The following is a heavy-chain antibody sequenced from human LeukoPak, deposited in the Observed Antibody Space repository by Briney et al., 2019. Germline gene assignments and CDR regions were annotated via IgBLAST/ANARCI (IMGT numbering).Heavy chain of an antibody. D-gene: IGHD3-10*01. V-gene: IGHV3-23*01. CDR1: GFTFSGYG. J-gene: IGHJ4*02. CDR3: AKDGMVRGVIIYFDY. Sequence: GGSLRLSCAASGFTFSGYGMSWVRQAPGKGLEWVSAISGSGGSTYCADSVKGRFTISRDNSKNTLYLQMNSLRAEDTAVYYCAKDGMVRGVIIYFDYWGQGTLVTVSS. CDR2: ISGSGGST.